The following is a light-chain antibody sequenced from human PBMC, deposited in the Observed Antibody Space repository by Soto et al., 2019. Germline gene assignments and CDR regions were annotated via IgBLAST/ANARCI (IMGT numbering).Light chain of an antibody. Sequence: DFVMTQAPDSLAVSLGERATINCKSSQSVLYNSNNKNHLGWFQQKPGHPPKLLIYGASFRPSGVPDRFSGSWSGTDFTLTISSLQAEDVAVYYCQQRSNWPGTFGQGTKVEIK. J-gene: IGKJ1*01. CDR2: GAS. CDR3: QQRSNWPGT. V-gene: IGKV4-1*01. CDR1: QSVLYNSNNKNH.